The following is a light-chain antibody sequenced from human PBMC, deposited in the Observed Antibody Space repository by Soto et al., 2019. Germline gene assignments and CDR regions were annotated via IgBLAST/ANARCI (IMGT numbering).Light chain of an antibody. CDR3: SSYSSSNIWV. Sequence: QSALTQPASVSGSPGQSITISCTGTSSDVGAYNYVSWYQQYPGKAPKLMISVVSNRPSGVSNRFSGSKSGNTASLTISGLQAEDEADDYCSSYSSSNIWVFGGGTKLTVL. CDR1: SSDVGAYNY. CDR2: VVS. V-gene: IGLV2-14*01. J-gene: IGLJ3*02.